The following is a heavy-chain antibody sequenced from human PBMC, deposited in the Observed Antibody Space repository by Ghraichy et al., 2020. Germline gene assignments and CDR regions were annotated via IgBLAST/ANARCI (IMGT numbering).Heavy chain of an antibody. CDR2: INHSGSN. D-gene: IGHD3-16*02. V-gene: IGHV4-34*01. J-gene: IGHJ4*01. CDR3: ARGARSPYYDYVWGSYRYTQWDY. Sequence: SETLSLTCAVYGGSFSGYYWSWIRQPPGKGLEWIGEINHSGSNNYNPSLKSRVTISVDTYKNQFSLKLSSVTAADTAVYYCARGARSPYYDYVWGSYRYTQWDYWGHGTLVTVSS. CDR1: GGSFSGYY.